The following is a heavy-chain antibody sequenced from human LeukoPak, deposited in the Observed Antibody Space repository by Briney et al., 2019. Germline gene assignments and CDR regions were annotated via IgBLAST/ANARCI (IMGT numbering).Heavy chain of an antibody. V-gene: IGHV3-74*01. D-gene: IGHD3-9*01. CDR1: GFTFSSYW. J-gene: IGHJ4*02. CDR3: ARDPLRYLRVGHYDY. Sequence: PGGSLRLSCAASGFTFSSYWMHWVRQAPGKGLVWVSRINSDGSSTSYADSVKGRFTISRDNAKNTLYLQMNSLRAEDTAVYYCARDPLRYLRVGHYDYWGQGTLVAVSS. CDR2: INSDGSST.